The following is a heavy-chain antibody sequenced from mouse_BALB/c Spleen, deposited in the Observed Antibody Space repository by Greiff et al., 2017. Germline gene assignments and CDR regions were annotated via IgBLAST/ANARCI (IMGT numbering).Heavy chain of an antibody. Sequence: VQLKESGAELVKPGASVKLSCTASGFNIKDTYMHWVKQRPEQGLEWIGRIDPANGNTKYDPKFQGKATITTDTSSNTAYLQLSSLTSEDTAVYYCARTATALDYWGQGTTLTVSS. V-gene: IGHV14-3*02. CDR2: IDPANGNT. CDR1: GFNIKDTY. J-gene: IGHJ2*01. D-gene: IGHD1-2*01. CDR3: ARTATALDY.